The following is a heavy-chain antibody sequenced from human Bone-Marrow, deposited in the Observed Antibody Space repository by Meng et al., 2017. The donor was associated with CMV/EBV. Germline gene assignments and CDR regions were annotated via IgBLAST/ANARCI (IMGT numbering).Heavy chain of an antibody. CDR2: VYFNANT. CDR1: GGSISSNNYY. D-gene: IGHD2-2*01. Sequence: SETLSLTCTVSGGSISSNNYYWGWIRQPPGRGLEWIGSVYFNANTYYSPSLKSRVTLSVDTSKNQLSLKMSSVTAADTAVYYGARGWGSTSWYSFWGQGTVVTVSS. V-gene: IGHV4-39*07. CDR3: ARGWGSTSWYSF. J-gene: IGHJ4*02.